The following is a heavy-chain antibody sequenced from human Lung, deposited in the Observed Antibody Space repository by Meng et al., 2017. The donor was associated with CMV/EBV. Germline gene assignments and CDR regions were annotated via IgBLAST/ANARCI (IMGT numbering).Heavy chain of an antibody. D-gene: IGHD6-13*01. CDR1: GFTFSSYW. CDR2: INSDGSST. Sequence: LSLTCAASGFTFSSYWMHWVRQVPGKGLVWVARINSDGSSTSYADSVKGRFTISRDNAKNTLYLQMNSLRAEDTAVYYCATELITTAGTRRDYWGQGTLVTVSS. J-gene: IGHJ4*02. CDR3: ATELITTAGTRRDY. V-gene: IGHV3-74*01.